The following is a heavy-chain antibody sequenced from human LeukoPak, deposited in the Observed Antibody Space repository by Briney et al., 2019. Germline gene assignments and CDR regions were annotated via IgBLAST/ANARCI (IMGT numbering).Heavy chain of an antibody. V-gene: IGHV3-30*04. Sequence: GGSLRLSCAASGFTFSTYAMHWVRQAPGKGLEWVAVISYDGSSKYYADSVKGRFTISRDNSKNTLYLQMNSLRAEGTAVYYCARWRELSSSFDYWGQGTLVTVSS. CDR1: GFTFSTYA. J-gene: IGHJ4*02. CDR3: ARWRELSSSFDY. CDR2: ISYDGSSK. D-gene: IGHD3-16*02.